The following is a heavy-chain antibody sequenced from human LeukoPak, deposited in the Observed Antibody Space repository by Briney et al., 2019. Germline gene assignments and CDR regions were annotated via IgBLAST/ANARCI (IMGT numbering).Heavy chain of an antibody. J-gene: IGHJ4*02. V-gene: IGHV3-11*01. CDR3: ARDVTYYYGSGSHY. Sequence: GSLKLSCAASGSTFSDYYMSWIRQAPGKGLEWVSYISSSGSTIYYADSVKGRFTISRDNAKNSLYLQMNSLRAEDTAVYYCARDVTYYYGSGSHYWGQGTLVTVSS. D-gene: IGHD3-10*01. CDR1: GSTFSDYY. CDR2: ISSSGSTI.